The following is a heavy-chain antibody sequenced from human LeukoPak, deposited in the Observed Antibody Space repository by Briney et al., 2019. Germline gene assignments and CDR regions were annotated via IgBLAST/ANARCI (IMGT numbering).Heavy chain of an antibody. D-gene: IGHD3-9*01. CDR1: GFTLCSYE. V-gene: IGHV3-48*03. CDR2: ISSSCSTI. CDR3: AGNYDILTGYYSRAFDI. J-gene: IGHJ3*02. Sequence: PGGSLRLSCAASGFTLCSYEMNWVRQAPGKGLEWVSYISSSCSTIYYADSVKGRFTISRDNAKNSLYLQMNSLRAEDTAVYYCAGNYDILTGYYSRAFDIWGQGTMVTVSS.